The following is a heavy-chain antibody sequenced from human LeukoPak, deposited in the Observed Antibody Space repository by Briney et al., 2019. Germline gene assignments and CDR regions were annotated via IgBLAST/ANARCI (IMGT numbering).Heavy chain of an antibody. CDR2: IKQDGSEK. V-gene: IGHV3-7*01. CDR1: GFTFSSYW. D-gene: IGHD3-10*01. Sequence: PGGSLRLSCAASGFTFSSYWMSWVRQAPGKGLEWVANIKQDGSEKYYVDSVKGRFTISRDNAKNSLYLQMNSLRDEDTAVYYCAREGLLWFGEYHDYWGQGTLVTVSS. CDR3: AREGLLWFGEYHDY. J-gene: IGHJ4*02.